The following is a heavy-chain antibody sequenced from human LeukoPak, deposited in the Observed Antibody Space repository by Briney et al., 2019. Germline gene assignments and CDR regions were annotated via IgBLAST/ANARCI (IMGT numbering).Heavy chain of an antibody. V-gene: IGHV4-39*07. J-gene: IGHJ4*02. D-gene: IGHD6-25*01. CDR1: GGSISSSSYY. Sequence: PSETLSLTCTVSGGSISSSSYYWGWIRQPPGKGLEWIRSIYYSGSTYYNPSLKSRVTISRDTSKNQFSLKLTSVTTADTAVYYCARAGGVKTAALDLDYWGQGTLVTVSS. CDR2: IYYSGST. CDR3: ARAGGVKTAALDLDY.